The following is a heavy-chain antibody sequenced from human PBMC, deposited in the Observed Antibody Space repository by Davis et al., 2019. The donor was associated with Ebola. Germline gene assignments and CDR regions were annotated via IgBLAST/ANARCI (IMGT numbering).Heavy chain of an antibody. J-gene: IGHJ6*02. V-gene: IGHV5-51*01. CDR2: IYPVDSDT. CDR1: GYSFTSYW. Sequence: GESLKISCKGSGYSFTSYWIGWVRQMPGKGLEWMGIIYPVDSDTRYSPSFQSQVTISADKSISTAYLQWSSLKASDTAMYYCARVPLRGPYYYYYYGMDVWGQGTTVTVSS. CDR3: ARVPLRGPYYYYYYGMDV.